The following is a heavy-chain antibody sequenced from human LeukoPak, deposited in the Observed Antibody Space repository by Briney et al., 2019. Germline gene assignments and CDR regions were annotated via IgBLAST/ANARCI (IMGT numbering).Heavy chain of an antibody. Sequence: PGGSLRLSCAASGFTFSSYWMSWVRQAPGKGLEWVANIKQDGSEKYYVDSVKGRFTISRDSAKNSLYLQMNSLRAEDTAVYYCARDYCRWFGELSLYDYWGQGTLVTVSS. CDR2: IKQDGSEK. D-gene: IGHD3-10*01. V-gene: IGHV3-7*03. J-gene: IGHJ4*02. CDR3: ARDYCRWFGELSLYDY. CDR1: GFTFSSYW.